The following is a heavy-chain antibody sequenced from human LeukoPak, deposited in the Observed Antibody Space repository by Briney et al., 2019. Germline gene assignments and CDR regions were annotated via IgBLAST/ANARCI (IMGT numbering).Heavy chain of an antibody. CDR1: GFTFSNAW. CDR2: INSDGSST. Sequence: PGGSLRLSCAASGFTFSNAWMSWVRQAPGKGLEWVGRINSDGSSTTYADSVKGRFTTSRDNAKNTLYLQMNSLRAEDTAVYYCARGGVYSTSAVDYWGQGTLVTVSS. D-gene: IGHD6-6*01. CDR3: ARGGVYSTSAVDY. V-gene: IGHV3-74*01. J-gene: IGHJ4*02.